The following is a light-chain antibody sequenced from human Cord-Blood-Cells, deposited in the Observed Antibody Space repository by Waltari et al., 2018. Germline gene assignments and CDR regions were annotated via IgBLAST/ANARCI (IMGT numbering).Light chain of an antibody. CDR2: GAS. J-gene: IGKJ1*01. V-gene: IGKV3-20*01. CDR3: QQYGSSPLWT. Sequence: EIVLTQSPGTLSLSPGERATLSCRASQSVSSSYLAGYQQKPGQAPRLLIYGASSRATGIPDRFSGSGSGTDFTLTISRLGPEDFAVYYCQQYGSSPLWTFGQGTKVEIK. CDR1: QSVSSSY.